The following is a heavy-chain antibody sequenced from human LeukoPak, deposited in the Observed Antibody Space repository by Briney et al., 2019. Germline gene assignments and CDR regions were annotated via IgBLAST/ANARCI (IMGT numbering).Heavy chain of an antibody. V-gene: IGHV4-31*03. CDR1: GGSISSGGYY. J-gene: IGHJ6*03. CDR3: AREAPYYDILTGYQFGYYYMDV. D-gene: IGHD3-9*01. CDR2: IYYSGST. Sequence: KSSETLSLTCTVSGGSISSGGYYWSWIRQHPGKGLEWIGYIYYSGSTYYNPSLKSRVTISVDTSKNQFSLKLSSVTAADTAVYYCAREAPYYDILTGYQFGYYYMDVWGKGTTVTVSS.